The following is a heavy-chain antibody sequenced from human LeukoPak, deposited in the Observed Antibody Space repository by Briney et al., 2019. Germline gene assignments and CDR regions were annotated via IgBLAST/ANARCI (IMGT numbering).Heavy chain of an antibody. J-gene: IGHJ3*02. CDR3: ARDRSGSYYGHDAFDI. D-gene: IGHD1-26*01. V-gene: IGHV4-38-2*02. CDR2: IYHSGST. Sequence: SETLPLTCAVSGYSISSGYYWGWIRQPPGKGLECIGSIYHSGSTYYNPSLKSRVTISVDTSKNQFSLKLSSVTAADTAVYYCARDRSGSYYGHDAFDIWGQGTMVTVSS. CDR1: GYSISSGYY.